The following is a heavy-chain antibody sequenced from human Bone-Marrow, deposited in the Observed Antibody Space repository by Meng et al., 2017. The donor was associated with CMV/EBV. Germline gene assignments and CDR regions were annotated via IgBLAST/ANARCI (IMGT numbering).Heavy chain of an antibody. V-gene: IGHV4-59*11. Sequence: SETLSLTCTVSGASINDHYLTWIRQPPGKGLEWIGYVQDTGNTNYNPSLKSRVTMSVDTSKNQFSLMLRFVTAADTAVYYCARRKDSSSLYYYYFAMDVWGQGTTVTVSS. CDR3: ARRKDSSSLYYYYFAMDV. CDR1: GASINDHY. CDR2: VQDTGNT. D-gene: IGHD6-6*01. J-gene: IGHJ6*02.